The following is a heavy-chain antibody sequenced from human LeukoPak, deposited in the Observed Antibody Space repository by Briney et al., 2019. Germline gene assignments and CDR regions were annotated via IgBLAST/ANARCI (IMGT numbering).Heavy chain of an antibody. CDR1: GFTFSSYG. CDR3: AKDQNVVVVIYSGFDY. CDR2: IWYDGSNK. J-gene: IGHJ4*02. Sequence: GGSLRLSCAASGFTFSSYGMHWVRQAPGKGLEWVAVIWYDGSNKYYADSVKGRFTISRDNSKNTLYLQMNSLRAEDTAVYYCAKDQNVVVVIYSGFDYWGQGTLVTVSS. D-gene: IGHD3-22*01. V-gene: IGHV3-33*06.